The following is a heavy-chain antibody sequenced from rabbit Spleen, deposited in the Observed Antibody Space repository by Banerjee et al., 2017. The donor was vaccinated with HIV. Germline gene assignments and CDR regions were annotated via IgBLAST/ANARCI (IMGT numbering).Heavy chain of an antibody. CDR2: IYSGSSGST. D-gene: IGHD6-1*01. Sequence: QEQLEESGGGLVKPGTSLTLTCTASGFSFSSGYWICWVRQAPGKGLEWIACIYSGSSGSTYYASWAKGRFTVTRSTSLNTVTLQMTSLTAADTATYLCARADYTYGVGSVYFNLWGQGTLVTVS. CDR3: ARADYTYGVGSVYFNL. J-gene: IGHJ4*01. V-gene: IGHV1S45*01. CDR1: GFSFSSGYW.